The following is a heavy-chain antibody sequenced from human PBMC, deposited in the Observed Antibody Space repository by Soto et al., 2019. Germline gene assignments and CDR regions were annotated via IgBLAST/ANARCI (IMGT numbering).Heavy chain of an antibody. CDR2: IQPGTSDI. D-gene: IGHD3-3*02. V-gene: IGHV5-51*01. Sequence: XESLYGSCKRVGCKFSSAWILWVRQMPGKGLEWMGIIQPGTSDIRYSPSVRGHVTISADEDVSSAYVQWSSLKASDSAMYYCERKLRHICDYWGQGALVTVSS. CDR3: ERKLRHICDY. CDR1: GCKFSSAW. J-gene: IGHJ4*02.